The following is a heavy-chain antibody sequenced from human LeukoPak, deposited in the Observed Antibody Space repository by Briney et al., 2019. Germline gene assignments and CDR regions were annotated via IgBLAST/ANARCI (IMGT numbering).Heavy chain of an antibody. CDR1: GFSFSSYG. V-gene: IGHV3-30*18. CDR2: ISYDGGNK. CDR3: AKRHDYGEVQDY. J-gene: IGHJ4*02. Sequence: GESLKISCATSGFSFSSYGMHWVRQAPGKGLEWVAVISYDGGNKYYADSVKGRFTISRDNSKNTLYLQMNSLRAEDTAVYFCAKRHDYGEVQDYWGQGTLVTVSS. D-gene: IGHD4-17*01.